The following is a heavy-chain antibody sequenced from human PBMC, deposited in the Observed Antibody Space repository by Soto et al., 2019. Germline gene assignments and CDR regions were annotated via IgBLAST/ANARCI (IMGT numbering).Heavy chain of an antibody. J-gene: IGHJ4*02. CDR1: GFAFHGYA. D-gene: IGHD4-17*01. CDR2: IWYDGSNT. V-gene: IGHV3-33*01. Sequence: QVQLVESGGGVVQPGRSLRLPCAASGFAFHGYAMHWVRQAPGKGLEWVAIIWYDGSNTYYGDSVKGRFTISRDNSKNTVYLQMNSLRVEGTAVYYCARDLKTRHCDYWGQGILVTVSS. CDR3: ARDLKTRHCDY.